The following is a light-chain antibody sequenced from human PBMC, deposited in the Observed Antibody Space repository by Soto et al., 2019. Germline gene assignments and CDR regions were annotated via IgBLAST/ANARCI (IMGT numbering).Light chain of an antibody. J-gene: IGKJ3*01. CDR2: DAS. CDR3: QQRSNWPIT. Sequence: EIVLTQSPATLSLSPGERATLSCRASQSVSSYLAWYQQKPGKAPRLLIYDASNRATGIPARFSGSGSGTDFTLTISSLEPEDFAVYYCQQRSNWPITFGPGTKVHIK. V-gene: IGKV3-11*01. CDR1: QSVSSY.